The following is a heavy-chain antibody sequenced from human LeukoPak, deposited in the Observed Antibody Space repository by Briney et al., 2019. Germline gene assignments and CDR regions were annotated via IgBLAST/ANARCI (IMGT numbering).Heavy chain of an antibody. V-gene: IGHV1-18*01. Sequence: ASVKVSCKASGYTFTSHGISWVRQAPGQGLEWMGWISTYNGNTNYAQKLQGRVSMTTDTSTSTAYMELRSLRSDDTAVYYCARDKNGYSGSYYVDYWGQGTLVTVSS. J-gene: IGHJ4*02. CDR3: ARDKNGYSGSYYVDY. CDR2: ISTYNGNT. D-gene: IGHD1-26*01. CDR1: GYTFTSHG.